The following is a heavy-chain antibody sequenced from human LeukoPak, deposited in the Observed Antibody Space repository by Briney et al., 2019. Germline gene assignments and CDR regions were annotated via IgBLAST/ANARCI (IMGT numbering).Heavy chain of an antibody. J-gene: IGHJ5*02. D-gene: IGHD2-15*01. Sequence: SETLSLTCDVYGGSFSGYYWSWIRQPPGKGLEWIGEINHSGSTNYNPSLKSRVTISVDTSKNQFSLKLSSVTAADTAVYYCARGLGYCSGGSCYSNWFDPWGQGTLVTVSS. CDR3: ARGLGYCSGGSCYSNWFDP. V-gene: IGHV4-34*01. CDR2: INHSGST. CDR1: GGSFSGYY.